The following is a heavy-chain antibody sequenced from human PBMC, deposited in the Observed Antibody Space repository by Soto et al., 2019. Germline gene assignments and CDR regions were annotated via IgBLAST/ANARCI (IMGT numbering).Heavy chain of an antibody. CDR1: GGTFSSYS. J-gene: IGHJ6*02. D-gene: IGHD4-4*01. CDR2: IIPIFGTA. CDR3: SYSHQGYCYYGMDV. V-gene: IGHV1-69*13. Sequence: SVNVSFKASGGTFSSYSISWVRQAPGQGLEWMGGIIPIFGTANYAQKFQGRVTITADESTSTAYMELSSLRSEDTAVYYCSYSHQGYCYYGMDVWGQGTTVTVSS.